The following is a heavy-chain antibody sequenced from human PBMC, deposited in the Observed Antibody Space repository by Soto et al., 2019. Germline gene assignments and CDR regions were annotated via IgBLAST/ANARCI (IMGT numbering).Heavy chain of an antibody. V-gene: IGHV3-33*01. CDR2: IWFDGSNR. J-gene: IGHJ4*02. D-gene: IGHD6-19*01. CDR3: ARAVEGGFDY. Sequence: QVQLVESGGGVVQPGRSLRLSCAASGFTFRRYGMHWVRQAPGKGLEWVAVIWFDGSNRFYADSVKGRFTISRDTSNNTLYLQMDGVGAEDAGVYYCARAVEGGFDYWGQGTLVTVSS. CDR1: GFTFRRYG.